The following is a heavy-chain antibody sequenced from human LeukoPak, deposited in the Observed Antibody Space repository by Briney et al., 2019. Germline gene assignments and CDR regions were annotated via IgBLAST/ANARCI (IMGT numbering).Heavy chain of an antibody. V-gene: IGHV1-18*01. Sequence: ASVKVSCKASDYTFTNYGITWVRQAPGQGLEWMGWISAYNGNTNYAQKFQGRVTMTTDTSTSTAYMELSSLRSEDTAVYYCARGRDWNYAHFDYWGQGTLVTVSS. CDR2: ISAYNGNT. D-gene: IGHD1-7*01. CDR3: ARGRDWNYAHFDY. J-gene: IGHJ4*02. CDR1: DYTFTNYG.